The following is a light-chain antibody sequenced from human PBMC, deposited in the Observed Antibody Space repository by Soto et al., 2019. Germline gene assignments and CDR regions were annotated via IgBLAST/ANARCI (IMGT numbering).Light chain of an antibody. CDR2: GAS. Sequence: ELVMTQSRRTLSVSPWERDTLSCMASQSVSSNLAWYQQKNGQAPSVLIYGASTRATGVPARFSGSGYGTEVNLTLSSLQSADFAVYYCQQYNNWPPTFGQGTKVDIK. J-gene: IGKJ1*01. V-gene: IGKV3-15*01. CDR3: QQYNNWPPT. CDR1: QSVSSN.